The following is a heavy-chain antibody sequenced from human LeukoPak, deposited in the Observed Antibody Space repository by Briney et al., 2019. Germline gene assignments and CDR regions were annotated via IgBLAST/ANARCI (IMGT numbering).Heavy chain of an antibody. CDR2: ISSSSSYI. CDR3: AGAIAAAGRGRFDP. V-gene: IGHV3-21*01. Sequence: GGSLRLSCAASGFTFSSYSMNWVRQAPGKGLEWVSSISSSSSYIYYADSVKGRFTISRDNAKNSLYLQMNSLRAEDTAVYYCAGAIAAAGRGRFDPWGQGTLVTVSS. J-gene: IGHJ5*02. D-gene: IGHD6-13*01. CDR1: GFTFSSYS.